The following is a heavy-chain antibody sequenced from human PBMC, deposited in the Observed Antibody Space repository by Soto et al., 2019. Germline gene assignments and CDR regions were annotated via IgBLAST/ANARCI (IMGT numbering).Heavy chain of an antibody. V-gene: IGHV4-59*01. CDR2: IYYTGNT. CDR1: GDSISTYY. CDR3: ARYYYDSSGYYYGWFDP. Sequence: SETLFLTCTVSGDSISTYYWSWIRQPPGKGLEWIAYIYYTGNTYYNPSLKSRVTISMDTSKNQFSLKLSSVTAADTAVYYCARYYYDSSGYYYGWFDPWGQGTLVTVSS. D-gene: IGHD3-22*01. J-gene: IGHJ5*02.